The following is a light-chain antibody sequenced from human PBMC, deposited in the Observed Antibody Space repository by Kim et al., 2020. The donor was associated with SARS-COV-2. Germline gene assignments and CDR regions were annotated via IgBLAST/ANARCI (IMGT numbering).Light chain of an antibody. CDR3: QHYNNYPRT. V-gene: IGKV1-16*01. J-gene: IGKJ2*01. CDR1: QDISKW. CDR2: AAS. Sequence: ASLGHRGTVTCRSSQDISKWLVGIQKKPGQAPRLRIYAASILGSGVASRFSGSGSGTEFTLTISYLQPDDFATYYCQHYNNYPRTFGQGTKVDIK.